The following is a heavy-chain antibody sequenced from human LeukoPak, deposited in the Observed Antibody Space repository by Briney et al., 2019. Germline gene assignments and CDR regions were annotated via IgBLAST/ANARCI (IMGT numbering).Heavy chain of an antibody. CDR2: ISANTGNP. J-gene: IGHJ4*02. CDR3: GRDPKLGIRGYTYGYIDF. D-gene: IGHD5-18*01. Sequence: GASVKVSCKISGYTFNTFDINWVRQATGQGLEWMGKISANTGNPTYAQGFFTGRYVFSLDTSVNTAYLQITGLKADDTAVYYCGRDPKLGIRGYTYGYIDFWGQGTLVTVAS. V-gene: IGHV7-4-1*02. CDR1: GYTFNTFD.